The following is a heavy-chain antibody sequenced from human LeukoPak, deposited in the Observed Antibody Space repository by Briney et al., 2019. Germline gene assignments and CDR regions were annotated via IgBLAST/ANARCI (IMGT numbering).Heavy chain of an antibody. CDR2: IYYDGDA. Sequence: SETLSLTCTVSGASIISSRDYWGWIRQPPGKGLEWLGNIYYDGDAYYNSSLKSRVTISIDMSKNQFSLELTSVTAADTAVYYCTRPHDCGFDDWGQGALVSVSS. CDR3: TRPHDCGFDD. D-gene: IGHD2-21*02. CDR1: GASIISSRDY. J-gene: IGHJ4*02. V-gene: IGHV4-39*01.